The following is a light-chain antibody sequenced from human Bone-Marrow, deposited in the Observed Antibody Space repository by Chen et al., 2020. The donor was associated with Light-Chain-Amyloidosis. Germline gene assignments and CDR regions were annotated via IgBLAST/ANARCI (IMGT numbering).Light chain of an antibody. J-gene: IGLJ2*01. CDR1: SGRIASNY. CDR2: EDN. CDR3: QSYDSSNQGVV. Sequence: NFMLTQPHSVSESPGKTVTISCTGSSGRIASNYVQWYQQRPGSAPTTVIFEDNHRPSGVPDRFSGSIDSSSNSASLTISGLKTEDEADYSCQSYDSSNQGVVFGGGTKLTVL. V-gene: IGLV6-57*02.